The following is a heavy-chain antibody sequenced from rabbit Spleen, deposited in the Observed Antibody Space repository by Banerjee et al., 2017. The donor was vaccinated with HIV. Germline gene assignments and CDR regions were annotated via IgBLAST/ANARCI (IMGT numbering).Heavy chain of an antibody. CDR2: IYAGSSGFT. D-gene: IGHD1-1*01. V-gene: IGHV1S40*01. CDR3: ARDTSSSFSSYGMDL. J-gene: IGHJ6*01. CDR1: GFSLSSNDY. Sequence: QSLEESGGDLVKPGASLTLTCTASGFSLSSNDYMCWVRQAPGKGLEWIACIYAGSSGFTYHATWAKGRFTISKTSSTTVTLQVTRLTAADTATYFCARDTSSSFSSYGMDLWGPGTLVTVS.